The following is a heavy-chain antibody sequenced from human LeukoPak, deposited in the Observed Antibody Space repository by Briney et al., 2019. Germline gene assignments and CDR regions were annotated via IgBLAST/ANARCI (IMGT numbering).Heavy chain of an antibody. CDR3: ARRRGNYYDSSGYYYFDY. Sequence: PSETLSLTCTVSGGSISSSSYYWGWIRQPPGKGLEWIGSIYYSGSTYYNPSLNSRVTISVDTSKNQFSLKLSSVTAADTAVYYCARRRGNYYDSSGYYYFDYWGQGNLVTVSS. D-gene: IGHD3-22*01. J-gene: IGHJ4*02. CDR1: GGSISSSSYY. CDR2: IYYSGST. V-gene: IGHV4-39*01.